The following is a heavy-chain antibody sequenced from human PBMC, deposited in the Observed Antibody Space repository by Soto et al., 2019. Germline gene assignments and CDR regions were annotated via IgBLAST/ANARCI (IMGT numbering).Heavy chain of an antibody. J-gene: IGHJ4*02. Sequence: LKISCWGSGYDFNTNWFGWVRQLPGRGLEWVGIMYPGDSDTRYNPSLQGHVTLSVDVTVSTAFLQWRSLETSDTGMYFCARLPRDCNKTSCYYADHWGQGTQVTVSS. CDR3: ARLPRDCNKTSCYYADH. CDR2: MYPGDSDT. CDR1: GYDFNTNW. V-gene: IGHV5-51*01. D-gene: IGHD3-3*01.